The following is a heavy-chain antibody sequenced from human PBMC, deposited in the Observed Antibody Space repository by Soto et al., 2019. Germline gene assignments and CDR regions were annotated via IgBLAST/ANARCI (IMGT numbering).Heavy chain of an antibody. J-gene: IGHJ4*02. D-gene: IGHD6-19*01. V-gene: IGHV3-30*18. Sequence: QVQLVESGGGVVQPGRSLRLSCAASGFTFSSSGMHWVRQAPGKGLEWVAVISYDGSNKYYADSVKGRFTISRDNSKNTLYLQMNSLRAEDTAVYYCAKDLSSGWSLDYWGQGTLVTVSS. CDR2: ISYDGSNK. CDR1: GFTFSSSG. CDR3: AKDLSSGWSLDY.